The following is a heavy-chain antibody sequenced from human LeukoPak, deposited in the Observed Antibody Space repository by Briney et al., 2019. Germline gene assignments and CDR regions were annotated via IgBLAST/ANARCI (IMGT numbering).Heavy chain of an antibody. J-gene: IGHJ4*02. V-gene: IGHV3-7*01. Sequence: GGSLRLSCAASGFTFRKFWMTWVRQAPGKGLEWVANINQEGYEKYSVDSVKGRFTISRDNAKNSLYLQMDSLRAEDTAVYYCARELGSSAPYYIDYWGQGTLVTVSS. CDR2: INQEGYEK. CDR1: GFTFRKFW. CDR3: ARELGSSAPYYIDY. D-gene: IGHD6-6*01.